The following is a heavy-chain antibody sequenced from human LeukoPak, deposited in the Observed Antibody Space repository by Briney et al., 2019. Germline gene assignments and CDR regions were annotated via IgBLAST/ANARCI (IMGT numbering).Heavy chain of an antibody. J-gene: IGHJ4*02. CDR3: ARDLMPYYYDSSGSIDY. CDR1: GYTFTSYG. V-gene: IGHV1-18*01. Sequence: ASVKVSCKASGYTFTSYGISWVRQAPGQGLEWMGWISAYNGNTNYAQKLQGRVTMTTDTSTSTAYMELRSLRSDDTAVYYCARDLMPYYYDSSGSIDYWGQGTLVTVSS. CDR2: ISAYNGNT. D-gene: IGHD3-22*01.